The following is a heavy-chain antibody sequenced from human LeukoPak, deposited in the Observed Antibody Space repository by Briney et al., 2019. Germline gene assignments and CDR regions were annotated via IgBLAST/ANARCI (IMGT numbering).Heavy chain of an antibody. J-gene: IGHJ5*02. V-gene: IGHV4-34*01. CDR1: GFTFSSYS. CDR3: ARRAAGNVWFDP. CDR2: INHSGST. D-gene: IGHD6-13*01. Sequence: PGGSLRLSCAASGFTFSSYSMNWVRQAPGKGLEWIGEINHSGSTNYNPSLKSRVTISVDTSKNQFSLKLSSVTAADTAVYYCARRAAGNVWFDPWGQGTLVTVSS.